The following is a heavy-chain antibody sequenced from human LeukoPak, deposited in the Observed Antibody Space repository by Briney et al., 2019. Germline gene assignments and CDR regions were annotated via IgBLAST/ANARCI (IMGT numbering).Heavy chain of an antibody. CDR1: GGSFSGYY. CDR3: ARSFRRPDYFDY. Sequence: SETLSLTCAVYGGSFSGYYWSWIRQPPGKGLEWIGEINHSGSTNYNPSLKSRVTISVDTSKNQFSLKLSSVTAADTAVYYCARSFRRPDYFDYWGQGTLVTVSS. J-gene: IGHJ4*02. V-gene: IGHV4-34*01. CDR2: INHSGST.